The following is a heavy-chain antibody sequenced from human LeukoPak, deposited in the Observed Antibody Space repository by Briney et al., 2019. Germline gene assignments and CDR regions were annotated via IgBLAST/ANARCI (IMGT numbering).Heavy chain of an antibody. V-gene: IGHV4-34*01. CDR2: INHSGST. CDR3: VRAFWGGGFDI. CDR1: GGSFSGYY. Sequence: SETLSLTCAVYGGSFSGYYWSWIRQPPGKGLEWIGEINHSGSTNYNPSLKSRVTISVDTSKNQFSLKLSSVTAADTAVYYCVRAFWGGGFDIWGQGTMVTVSS. D-gene: IGHD2/OR15-2a*01. J-gene: IGHJ3*02.